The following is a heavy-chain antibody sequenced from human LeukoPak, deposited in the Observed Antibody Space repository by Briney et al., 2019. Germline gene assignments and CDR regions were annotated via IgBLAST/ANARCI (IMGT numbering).Heavy chain of an antibody. CDR3: ARGYDSSGYNGY. D-gene: IGHD3-22*01. Sequence: ASVKVSCKASGGTFSSYAISWVRQAPGQGLEWMGRIIPILGIANYAQKFQGRVTMTRNTSISTAYMELSSLRSEDTAVYYCARGYDSSGYNGYWGQGTLVTVSS. CDR2: IIPILGIA. J-gene: IGHJ4*02. V-gene: IGHV1-69*04. CDR1: GGTFSSYA.